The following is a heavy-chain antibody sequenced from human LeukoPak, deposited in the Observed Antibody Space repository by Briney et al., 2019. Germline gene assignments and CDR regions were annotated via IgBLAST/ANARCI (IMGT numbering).Heavy chain of an antibody. CDR3: AKDIDGTTGTIDY. Sequence: GGSLRLSCAASGFSFDNYNMHWVRQAPGNGLEWVSLISWDGGTTYYADSVKGRFTISRDNSKNSLYLQMNSLRTEDTALYYCAKDIDGTTGTIDYWGQGTLVAVSS. CDR2: ISWDGGTT. J-gene: IGHJ4*02. V-gene: IGHV3-43*01. CDR1: GFSFDNYN. D-gene: IGHD1-1*01.